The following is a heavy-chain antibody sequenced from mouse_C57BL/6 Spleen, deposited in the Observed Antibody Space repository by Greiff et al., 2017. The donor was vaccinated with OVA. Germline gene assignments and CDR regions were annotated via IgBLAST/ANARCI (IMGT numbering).Heavy chain of an antibody. D-gene: IGHD4-1*01. J-gene: IGHJ2*01. CDR2: ISSGSSTI. Sequence: EVQLVESGGGLVKPGGSLKLSCAASGFPFSDYGMHWVRQAPEKGLEWVAYISSGSSTIYYADTVKGRFTISRDNAKNTLFLQMTSLRSEDTAMYYCARHSNWDYWGQGTTLTVSS. V-gene: IGHV5-17*01. CDR1: GFPFSDYG. CDR3: ARHSNWDY.